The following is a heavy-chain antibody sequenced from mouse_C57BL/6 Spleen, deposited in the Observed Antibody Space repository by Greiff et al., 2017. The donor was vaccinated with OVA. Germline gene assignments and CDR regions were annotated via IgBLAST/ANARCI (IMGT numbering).Heavy chain of an antibody. D-gene: IGHD2-5*01. CDR3: AKTYSNYGRYYAMDY. V-gene: IGHV1-22*01. Sequence: EVQRVESGPELVKPGASVKMSCKASGYTFTDYNMHWVKQTHGKSLEWIGYINPNNGGTSYNQKFKGKATLTVNKSSSTAYMELRSLTSEDSAVYYCAKTYSNYGRYYAMDYWGQGTSVTVSS. CDR2: INPNNGGT. CDR1: GYTFTDYN. J-gene: IGHJ4*01.